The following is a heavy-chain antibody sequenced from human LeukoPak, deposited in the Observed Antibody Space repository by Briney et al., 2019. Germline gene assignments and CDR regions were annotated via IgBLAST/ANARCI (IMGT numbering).Heavy chain of an antibody. J-gene: IGHJ4*02. CDR3: ARVPHCSGGSCYSQISGYYFDY. CDR1: SGSVISGSYY. V-gene: IGHV4-61*01. CDR2: IYYSGTT. D-gene: IGHD2-15*01. Sequence: SETLSLTCTVSSGSVISGSYYWAWIRQPPGKGLEWIGYIYYSGTTNYNPSLKSRVTISLDTSNFQFSLRLSSTTAADTAVYYCARVPHCSGGSCYSQISGYYFDYWGQGTLVTVSS.